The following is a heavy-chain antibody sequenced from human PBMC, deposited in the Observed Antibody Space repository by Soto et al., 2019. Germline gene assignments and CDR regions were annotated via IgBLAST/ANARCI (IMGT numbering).Heavy chain of an antibody. CDR1: GFTFSSYG. Sequence: GGSLRLSCAASGFTFSSYGMHWVRQAPGTGLEWVAVISYDGSNKYYADSVKGRFTISRDKSKNTLYLQMNSLRAEDTAVYYCARGVLDNCGGDCSPPYDFDYWGQGTLVTVSS. CDR3: ARGVLDNCGGDCSPPYDFDY. J-gene: IGHJ4*02. CDR2: ISYDGSNK. V-gene: IGHV3-30*03. D-gene: IGHD2-21*02.